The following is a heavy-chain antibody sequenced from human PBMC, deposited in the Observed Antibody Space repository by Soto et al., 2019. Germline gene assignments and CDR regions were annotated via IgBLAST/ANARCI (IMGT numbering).Heavy chain of an antibody. CDR1: VYRFSSYW. Sequence: GASLKISCTGSVYRFSSYWIAWARQLPGKGLEFMRIISGSNCANTYSPSFRVKITFRVDKSNNTAYLQWSLLKASDTAMYYCAIQGSNGAYYSYGMDVWGQGTAVTVSS. D-gene: IGHD2-8*01. J-gene: IGHJ6*02. CDR3: AIQGSNGAYYSYGMDV. CDR2: ISGSNCAN. V-gene: IGHV5-51*01.